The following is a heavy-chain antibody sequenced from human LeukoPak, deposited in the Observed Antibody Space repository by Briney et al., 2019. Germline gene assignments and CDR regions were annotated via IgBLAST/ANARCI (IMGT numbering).Heavy chain of an antibody. Sequence: GGSLRLSCAASGFTFSSYSMNWVRQAPGKGLEWISYISSSSTIYYADSVKGRFTISRDNAKNSLYLQLNSLRAEDTAVYYCARARGEGRGASNYWGQGTLVTVSS. J-gene: IGHJ4*02. CDR3: ARARGEGRGASNY. CDR2: ISSSSTI. CDR1: GFTFSSYS. D-gene: IGHD1-26*01. V-gene: IGHV3-48*01.